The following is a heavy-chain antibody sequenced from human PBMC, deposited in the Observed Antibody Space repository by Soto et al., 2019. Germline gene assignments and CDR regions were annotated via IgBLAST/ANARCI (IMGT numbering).Heavy chain of an antibody. CDR3: ARERYAWYPGFDLYG. Sequence: PSETLSHTCSVSGESISNFYWSWIRQPAGKGLEWIGHVHVSGGTNYNAPLQSRVTMSVDTSNNHVSLQLRSLTAADTAVYYCARERYAWYPGFDLYGWGPGTTVTVSS. CDR1: GESISNFY. V-gene: IGHV4-4*07. D-gene: IGHD2-2*01. CDR2: VHVSGGT. J-gene: IGHJ6*02.